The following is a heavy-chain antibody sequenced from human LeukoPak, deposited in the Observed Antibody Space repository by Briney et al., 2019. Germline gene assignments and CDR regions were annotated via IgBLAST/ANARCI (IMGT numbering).Heavy chain of an antibody. CDR1: GYSFTSYW. V-gene: IGHV5-51*01. J-gene: IGHJ6*03. CDR3: ARLLGYSYGPLGYYYYYMDV. CDR2: IYPGDSDT. D-gene: IGHD5-18*01. Sequence: GESLKISCKGSGYSFTSYWIGWVRQMPGKGLEWMGIIYPGDSDTRYSPSFQGQVTISADKSISTAYLQWCSLKASDTAMYYCARLLGYSYGPLGYYYYYMDVWGKGTTVTISS.